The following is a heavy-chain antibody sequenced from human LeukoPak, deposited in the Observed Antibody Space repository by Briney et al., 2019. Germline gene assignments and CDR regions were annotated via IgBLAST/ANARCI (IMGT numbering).Heavy chain of an antibody. CDR2: IYYSGST. CDR3: AKSYGDSIYNWFDP. V-gene: IGHV4-39*07. D-gene: IGHD4-17*01. Sequence: SETLSLTCTVSGGSISSYYWGWIRQPPGKGLEWIGSIYYSGSTYYDPSLKSRVTISVDTSKNQFSLKLSSVTAADTAVYSCAKSYGDSIYNWFDPWGQGTLVTVSS. J-gene: IGHJ5*02. CDR1: GGSISSYY.